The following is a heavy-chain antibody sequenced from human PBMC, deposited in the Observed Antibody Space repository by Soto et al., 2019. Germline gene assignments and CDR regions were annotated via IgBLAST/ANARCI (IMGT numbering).Heavy chain of an antibody. CDR1: GDSISSYY. Sequence: SETLSLTCTVSGDSISSYYWSWVRQPPGKGLEWIGYIYFGGGKYYNPSIKSRVTMSMDTSKTQVSLRLTSVTAEDTAVYYCARGFSYGKYDSRGPGTMVTVSS. D-gene: IGHD5-18*01. CDR3: ARGFSYGKYDS. CDR2: IYFGGGK. V-gene: IGHV4-59*01. J-gene: IGHJ5*01.